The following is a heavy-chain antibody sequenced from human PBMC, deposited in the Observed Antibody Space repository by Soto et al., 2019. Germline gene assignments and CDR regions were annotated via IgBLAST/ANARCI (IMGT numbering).Heavy chain of an antibody. J-gene: IGHJ6*02. V-gene: IGHV3-30*18. CDR2: ISYYGSNK. CDR1: GFTFSSYG. CDR3: AKDRYGCSSTSCYPYYYYGMDV. Sequence: GVSLRLSCAAAGFTFSSYGMHWVRQAPGKGLEWVAVISYYGSNKYYADSVKGRFTISRDNSKNTLYLQMNSLRVEDTAVYYCAKDRYGCSSTSCYPYYYYGMDVWGQGTTVTVSS. D-gene: IGHD2-2*01.